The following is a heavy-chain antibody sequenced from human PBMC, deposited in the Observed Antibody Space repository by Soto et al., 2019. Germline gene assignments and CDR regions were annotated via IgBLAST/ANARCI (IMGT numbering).Heavy chain of an antibody. CDR1: GYSITNGYY. Sequence: SETLSLTCAVSGYSITNGYYWGWIRQPPGMGLEWIGSIYHSGSTSYNPSLRSRVTISVVTSKNQFSLKLRSVTAADTAMYYCAKVGSGRTVTDAIGAFDSWGQGTQVTVSS. D-gene: IGHD3-3*01. CDR3: AKVGSGRTVTDAIGAFDS. CDR2: IYHSGST. V-gene: IGHV4-38-2*01. J-gene: IGHJ4*02.